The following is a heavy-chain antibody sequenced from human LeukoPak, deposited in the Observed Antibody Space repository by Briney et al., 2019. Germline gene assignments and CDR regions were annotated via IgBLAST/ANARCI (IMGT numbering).Heavy chain of an antibody. CDR3: AKAQYQLPPGFDY. V-gene: IGHV3-23*01. CDR2: ISASGGST. D-gene: IGHD2-2*01. J-gene: IGHJ4*02. CDR1: GFTFTSYV. Sequence: GGSLRLSCAASGFTFTSYVMSWVRQVPGKGLEWVSGISASGGSTYYADSVKGRFTISRDNSKNTLYLQMNSLRAEDTAIYYYAKAQYQLPPGFDYWGQGTLVTVSS.